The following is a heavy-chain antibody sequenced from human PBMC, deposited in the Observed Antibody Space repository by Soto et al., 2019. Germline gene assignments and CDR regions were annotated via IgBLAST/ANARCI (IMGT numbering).Heavy chain of an antibody. D-gene: IGHD1-7*01. J-gene: IGHJ4*02. Sequence: SETLSLTCTVSGGSISSSSYYWSWIRQPPGKGLEWIGYIYYSGSTNYNPSLKSRVTISVDTSKNQFSLKLSSVAAADTAVYYCARRYGTTFDYWGQGTLVTVSS. V-gene: IGHV4-61*01. CDR1: GGSISSSSYY. CDR3: ARRYGTTFDY. CDR2: IYYSGST.